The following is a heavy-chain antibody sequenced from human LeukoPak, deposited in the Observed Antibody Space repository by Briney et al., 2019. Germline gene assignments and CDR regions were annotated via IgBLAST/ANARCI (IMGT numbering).Heavy chain of an antibody. CDR1: GYTFTSYA. CDR2: ISAYNGNT. Sequence: ASVKVSCKASGYTFTSYAKYWVRQAPGQGLEWMGWISAYNGNTNYAQKLQGRVTMTTDTSTSTAYMELRSLRSDDTAVYYCARDTYIVVVPAAMNLGFDYWGQGTLVTVSS. CDR3: ARDTYIVVVPAAMNLGFDY. J-gene: IGHJ4*02. D-gene: IGHD2-2*01. V-gene: IGHV1-18*01.